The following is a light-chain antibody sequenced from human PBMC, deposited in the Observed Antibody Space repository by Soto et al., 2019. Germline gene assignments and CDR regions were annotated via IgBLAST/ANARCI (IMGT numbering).Light chain of an antibody. CDR1: QSIRSER. CDR2: DAS. V-gene: IGKV3-20*01. J-gene: IGKJ1*01. Sequence: EIVLTQSPDTLSLSPGERATLSCRASQSIRSERLAWYQQKPGQAPRLVIFDASNRASGMPERFSGSGSGTDFTLTIARLEPEDFAVYYCQEYDGAPITFGLGTKVDIK. CDR3: QEYDGAPIT.